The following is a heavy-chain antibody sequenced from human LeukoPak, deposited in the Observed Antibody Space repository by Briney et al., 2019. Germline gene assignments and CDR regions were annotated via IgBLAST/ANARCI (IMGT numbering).Heavy chain of an antibody. J-gene: IGHJ4*02. CDR1: GYTLTELS. V-gene: IGHV1-24*01. Sequence: GASVKVSCKVSGYTLTELSMHWVRQAPGKGLEWMGGFYPEDGETIYAQKFQGRVTMTEDTSTDTAYMELSSLRSEDTAVYYCATDLGLRRYYYDSSGYYNYWGQGTLVTVSS. CDR2: FYPEDGET. D-gene: IGHD3-22*01. CDR3: ATDLGLRRYYYDSSGYYNY.